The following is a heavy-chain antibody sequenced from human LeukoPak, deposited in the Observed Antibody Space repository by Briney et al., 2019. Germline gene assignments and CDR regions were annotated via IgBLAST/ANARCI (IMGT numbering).Heavy chain of an antibody. D-gene: IGHD4-23*01. CDR3: ARDPHGGNSLDY. Sequence: GGSLRLSCAASGFTVSSNYMSWVRQAPGKGLEWVSVIYSGGSTYYADSVKGRFTTSRDNSKNTLYLQMNSLRAEDTAVYYCARDPHGGNSLDYWGQGTLVTVSS. J-gene: IGHJ4*02. CDR2: IYSGGST. CDR1: GFTVSSNY. V-gene: IGHV3-66*02.